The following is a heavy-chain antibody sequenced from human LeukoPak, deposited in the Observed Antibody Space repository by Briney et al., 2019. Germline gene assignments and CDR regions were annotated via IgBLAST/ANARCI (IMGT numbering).Heavy chain of an antibody. D-gene: IGHD3-16*02. J-gene: IGHJ3*02. V-gene: IGHV3-23*01. CDR1: GFTFGDYP. CDR2: ISGRGGST. CDR3: ANDRGVFMITFGGVIATDAFDI. Sequence: PGGSLRLSCTASGFTFGDYPMSWFRQAPGKGLEWVSAISGRGGSTYYADSVKGRFTISRDNSKNTLYLQMNSLRAEDTAVYYCANDRGVFMITFGGVIATDAFDIWGQGTMVTVSS.